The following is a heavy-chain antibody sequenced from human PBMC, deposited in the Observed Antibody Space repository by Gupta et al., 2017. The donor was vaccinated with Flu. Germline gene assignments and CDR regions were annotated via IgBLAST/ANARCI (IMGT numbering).Heavy chain of an antibody. CDR2: IDYSGST. D-gene: IGHD3-10*01. J-gene: IGHJ5*02. V-gene: IGHV4-31*03. Sequence: QVQLQESGPRLVKPSETLSLTCSVSGGSISNGGYYWSWIRQHPGKGLEWIGYIDYSGSTHYNPSLKSRVTLSVDSSKNQFSLRLSSVTAADTAVYYCARRGGDIITVTTPMGGARFFDPWGQGILVTVSS. CDR1: GGSISNGGYY. CDR3: ARRGGDIITVTTPMGGARFFDP.